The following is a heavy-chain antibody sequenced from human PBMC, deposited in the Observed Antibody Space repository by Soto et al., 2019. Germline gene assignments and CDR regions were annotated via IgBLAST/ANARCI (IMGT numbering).Heavy chain of an antibody. Sequence: SXTLSLTCTVSGGSISSYYWSWIEQPPGKGLDWIGYIYYSGSTNYNPSLKSRVTISVDTSKNQFSLKLSSVTAADTAVYYCARAYGDYLYYYYYMDVWGKGTTVTVSS. CDR3: ARAYGDYLYYYYYMDV. CDR1: GGSISSYY. V-gene: IGHV4-59*01. J-gene: IGHJ6*03. D-gene: IGHD4-17*01. CDR2: IYYSGST.